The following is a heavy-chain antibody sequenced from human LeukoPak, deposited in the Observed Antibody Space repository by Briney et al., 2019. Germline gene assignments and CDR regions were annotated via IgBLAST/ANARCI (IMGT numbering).Heavy chain of an antibody. J-gene: IGHJ4*02. D-gene: IGHD3-10*01. Sequence: GGSLRLSCAASGFTFSSYGMHWVRQAPGKGLEWVAFIRYDGSNKYYADSVKGRFTISRDNSKNTLYLQMNSLRAEDTAVYYCANSFGARKQIWFGEPEDRPYYFDYWGQGTLVTVSS. V-gene: IGHV3-30*02. CDR2: IRYDGSNK. CDR3: ANSFGARKQIWFGEPEDRPYYFDY. CDR1: GFTFSSYG.